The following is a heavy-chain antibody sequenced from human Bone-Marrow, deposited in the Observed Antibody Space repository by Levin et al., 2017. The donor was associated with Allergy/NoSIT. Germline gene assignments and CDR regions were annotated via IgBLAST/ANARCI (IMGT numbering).Heavy chain of an antibody. CDR3: AKIPLYYHYYMDV. Sequence: PGGSLRLSCVASGFTFSSYGMHWVRQAPGKGLEWVAVIADDGSNRYYANSVKGRFTISRDNSKNTLFLQMDSLRPEDTAVYYCAKIPLYYHYYMDVWGTGTTVTVSS. CDR1: GFTFSSYG. V-gene: IGHV3-30*18. J-gene: IGHJ6*03. CDR2: IADDGSNR.